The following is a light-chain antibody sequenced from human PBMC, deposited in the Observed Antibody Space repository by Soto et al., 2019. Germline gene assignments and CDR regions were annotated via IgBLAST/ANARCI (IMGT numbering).Light chain of an antibody. J-gene: IGKJ4*01. CDR2: GAS. CDR3: QQYNNWPLT. Sequence: ETVLTQSPGTLSLSPGERATLSCRASQSIRSNYLAWYRQTPGQAPRLLIYGASKRASGIADRFSGSGSGTDFTLIISRLEPEDFALYYCQQYNNWPLTFGGGTKVEIK. CDR1: QSIRSNY. V-gene: IGKV3-20*01.